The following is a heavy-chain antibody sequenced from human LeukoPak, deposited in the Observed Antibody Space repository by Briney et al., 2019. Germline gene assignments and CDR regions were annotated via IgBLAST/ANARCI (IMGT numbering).Heavy chain of an antibody. CDR3: ARHQYAYNYYYYYGMDV. Sequence: SVKVSCKASGGTFSSYAISWVRQAPGQGLEWMGRIIPILGIANYAQKFQGRVTITADKSTSTAYMELSSLRSEDTAVYYCARHQYAYNYYYYYGMDVWGQGTTVTVSS. D-gene: IGHD1-14*01. CDR1: GGTFSSYA. CDR2: IIPILGIA. V-gene: IGHV1-69*04. J-gene: IGHJ6*02.